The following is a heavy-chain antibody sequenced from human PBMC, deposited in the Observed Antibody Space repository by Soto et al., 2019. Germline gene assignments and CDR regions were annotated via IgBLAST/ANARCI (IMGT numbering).Heavy chain of an antibody. CDR3: ARHDAGGLAQYYGMDV. J-gene: IGHJ6*02. CDR1: GYSFTSYW. CDR2: IDPSDSYT. D-gene: IGHD1-1*01. V-gene: IGHV5-10-1*01. Sequence: PGESLKISCKGSGYSFTSYWISWVRQMPGKGLEWMGRIDPSDSYTNYSPSFQGHVTISADKSISTAYLQWSSLKASDTAMYYCARHDAGGLAQYYGMDVWGQGTTDTVSS.